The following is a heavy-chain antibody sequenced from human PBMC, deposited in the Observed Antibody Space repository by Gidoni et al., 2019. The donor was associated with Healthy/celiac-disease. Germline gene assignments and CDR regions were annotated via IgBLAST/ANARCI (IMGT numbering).Heavy chain of an antibody. CDR1: GFTFSSYA. CDR2: ISGSGGST. Sequence: EVQLLESGGGLVQPGGSLRLPCAASGFTFSSYAMSWVRPAPGKGLEWVSAISGSGGSTDYADSVKGRFTISRDNSKNTLYLQMNSLRAEDTAVYYCAKVGYGDHGGWYFDLWGRGTLVTVSS. V-gene: IGHV3-23*01. CDR3: AKVGYGDHGGWYFDL. D-gene: IGHD4-17*01. J-gene: IGHJ2*01.